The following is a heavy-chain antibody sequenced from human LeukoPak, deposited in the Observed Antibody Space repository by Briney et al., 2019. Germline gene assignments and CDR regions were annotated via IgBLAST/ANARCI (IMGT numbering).Heavy chain of an antibody. V-gene: IGHV4-59*01. D-gene: IGHD6-19*01. CDR2: IYYSGST. J-gene: IGHJ4*02. Sequence: KPSETLSLTCTGPGGSLSSYYWSWIRQPPGKGLEWIGYIYYSGSTNYNPSLKSRVTISVDTSKNQFSLKLSSVTAADTAVYYCASVRSGWYWVWGQGTLVTVSS. CDR1: GGSLSSYY. CDR3: ASVRSGWYWV.